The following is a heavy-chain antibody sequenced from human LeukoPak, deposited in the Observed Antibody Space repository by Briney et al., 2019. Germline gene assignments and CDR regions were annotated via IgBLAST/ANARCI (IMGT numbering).Heavy chain of an antibody. CDR2: IYTSGST. Sequence: SETLSLTCPVTGGSISRYLWRWLRQPGWKGLEWMGRIYTSGSTNYNPSLKSPVTMSVDTSKNQFSLKLSSVTAADTAVYYCALLYDYVWGSYLDYWGQGTLVTVSS. J-gene: IGHJ4*02. D-gene: IGHD3-16*02. V-gene: IGHV4-4*07. CDR3: ALLYDYVWGSYLDY. CDR1: GGSISRYL.